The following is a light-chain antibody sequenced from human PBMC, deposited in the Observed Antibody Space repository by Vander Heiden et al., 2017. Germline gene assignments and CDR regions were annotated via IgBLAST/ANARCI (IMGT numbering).Light chain of an antibody. CDR1: GPNIGHNT. J-gene: IGLJ3*02. V-gene: IGLV1-44*01. CDR2: RNN. Sequence: SLLTQPPSASGTPGQRVTISCSGSGPNIGHNTLNWYQQFPGTAPQLPLCRNNTRPAVVPVRLSGPKAGTAAALAIRSIRSEDEDEYHCAAWDDSLNRWVVGGGTKLTVL. CDR3: AAWDDSLNRWV.